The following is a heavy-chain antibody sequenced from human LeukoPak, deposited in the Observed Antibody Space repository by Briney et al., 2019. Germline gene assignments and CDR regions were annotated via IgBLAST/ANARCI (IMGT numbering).Heavy chain of an antibody. CDR3: VRDVSRRIGMDV. J-gene: IGHJ6*02. Sequence: GGSLRLSCLASGFSFNSYTMNWVREAPGKGLEWVSTISPVSSYTWYAESVKGRFTISRDSPKNSLYLQMDSLRAEDTAVYYCVRDVSRRIGMDVWGQGTTVTVSS. V-gene: IGHV3-21*01. CDR2: ISPVSSYT. CDR1: GFSFNSYT. D-gene: IGHD2/OR15-2a*01.